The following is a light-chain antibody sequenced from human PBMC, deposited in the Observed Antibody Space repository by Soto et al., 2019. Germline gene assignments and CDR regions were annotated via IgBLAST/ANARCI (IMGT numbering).Light chain of an antibody. CDR3: QQYNNWPSGT. Sequence: EIVMTQSPATLSVSPGERATLSCRASQSVSSNLAWYQQKPGQAPRLLIYGASTRATGIPARFSGSGSGTEFTLTISSLQSEDVAVYYCQQYNNWPSGTFGQGTKVDIK. J-gene: IGKJ1*01. V-gene: IGKV3-15*01. CDR2: GAS. CDR1: QSVSSN.